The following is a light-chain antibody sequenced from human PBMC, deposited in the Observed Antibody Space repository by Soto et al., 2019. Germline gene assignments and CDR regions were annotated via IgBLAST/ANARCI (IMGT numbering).Light chain of an antibody. J-gene: IGKJ1*01. CDR3: LQDYSYPRT. Sequence: AIQMTQSPSSLSASVGDRVTITCRASQGIRNDLAWYQQRPGKAPNLLIYASSNLQSGVPSRFRGSESGTDFTLTISSLQPDDFSTYYCLQDYSYPRTFGQGTKVEI. CDR1: QGIRND. V-gene: IGKV1-6*01. CDR2: ASS.